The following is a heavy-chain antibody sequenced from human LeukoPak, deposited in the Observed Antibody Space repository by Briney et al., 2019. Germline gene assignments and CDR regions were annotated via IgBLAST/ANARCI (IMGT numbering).Heavy chain of an antibody. V-gene: IGHV4-4*07. Sequence: SETLSLTCTVSGGSISSNYWSWIRQPAGKGLEWIGRIYTSGSTNYNPSLKSRVTMSVSTSKNQFCLKVRSVPAAETGVYYCAREGMATILFWGQGTLVTVSS. J-gene: IGHJ4*02. CDR3: AREGMATILF. CDR2: IYTSGST. CDR1: GGSISSNY. D-gene: IGHD5-24*01.